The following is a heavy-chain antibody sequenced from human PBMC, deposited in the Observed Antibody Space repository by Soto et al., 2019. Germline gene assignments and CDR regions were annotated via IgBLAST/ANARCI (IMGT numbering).Heavy chain of an antibody. J-gene: IGHJ4*02. V-gene: IGHV2-5*02. CDR2: IYWDDDE. CDR1: GFSLSTRGVA. Sequence: QITLKESGPTLVKPTQTLTLTCTFSGFSLSTRGVAVGWIRQPPGKALEWLALIYWDDDEGYSPSLKSRLTITKDPSKNQVVLTMTHMDPVDTATYYCAHRPRGFSYYFDYWGQGTLVTVSS. D-gene: IGHD3-10*01. CDR3: AHRPRGFSYYFDY.